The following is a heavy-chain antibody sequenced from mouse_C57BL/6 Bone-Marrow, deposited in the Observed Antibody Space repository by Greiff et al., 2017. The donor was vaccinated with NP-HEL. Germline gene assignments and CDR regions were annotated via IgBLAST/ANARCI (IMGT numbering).Heavy chain of an antibody. CDR2: ISDGGSYT. CDR3: ARDGGAQAAYYYAMDY. Sequence: EVQGVESGGGLVKPGGSLKLSCAASGFTFSSYAMSWVRQTPEKRLEWVATISDGGSYTYYPDNVKGRFTISRDNAKNNLYLQMSHLKSEDTAMYYCARDGGAQAAYYYAMDYWGQGTSVTVSS. V-gene: IGHV5-4*01. J-gene: IGHJ4*01. CDR1: GFTFSSYA. D-gene: IGHD3-2*02.